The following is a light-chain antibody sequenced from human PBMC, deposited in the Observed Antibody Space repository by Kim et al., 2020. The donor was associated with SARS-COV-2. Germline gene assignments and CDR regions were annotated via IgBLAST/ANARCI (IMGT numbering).Light chain of an antibody. Sequence: SYELTQPPSVSVSPGQTARITCSGDALPKQYAYWYQQKPGQAPVLVIYKDSERPSGIPERFSSSSSGTTVTLTISGVQAEDEADYYCQSADSSGTPVVFGGGTQLTVL. CDR2: KDS. CDR3: QSADSSGTPVV. CDR1: ALPKQY. J-gene: IGLJ2*01. V-gene: IGLV3-25*03.